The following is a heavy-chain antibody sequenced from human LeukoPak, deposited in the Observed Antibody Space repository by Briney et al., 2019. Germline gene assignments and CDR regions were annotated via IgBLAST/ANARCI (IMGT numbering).Heavy chain of an antibody. J-gene: IGHJ6*03. CDR3: VRSEGWDSSGWSSRAYYYYYMDV. V-gene: IGHV1-69*05. Sequence: GSSVKVSCKASGGTFSSYAISWVRQAPGQGLEWMGGIIPIFGTANYAQKFQGRVTITTDESTSTAYMELSSLRSEDTAVYYCVRSEGWDSSGWSSRAYYYYYMDVWGKGTTVTVSS. CDR2: IIPIFGTA. D-gene: IGHD6-19*01. CDR1: GGTFSSYA.